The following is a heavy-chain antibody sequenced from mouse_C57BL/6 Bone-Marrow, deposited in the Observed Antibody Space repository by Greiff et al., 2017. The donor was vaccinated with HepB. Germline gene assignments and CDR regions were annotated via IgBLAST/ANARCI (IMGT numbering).Heavy chain of an antibody. D-gene: IGHD1-1*01. J-gene: IGHJ4*01. V-gene: IGHV5-15*04. CDR1: GFTFSDYG. CDR3: ARRNTTVDYAMDY. CDR2: ISNLAYSI. Sequence: DVQLQESGGGLVQPGGSLKLSCAASGFTFSDYGMAWVRQAPRKGPEWVAFISNLAYSIYYADTVTGRFTISRENAKNTLYLEMSSLRSEDTAMYYCARRNTTVDYAMDYWGQGTSVTVSS.